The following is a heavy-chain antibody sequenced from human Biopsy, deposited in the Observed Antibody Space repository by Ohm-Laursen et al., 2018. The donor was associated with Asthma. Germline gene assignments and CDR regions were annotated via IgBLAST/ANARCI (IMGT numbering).Heavy chain of an antibody. CDR3: AKDTEGRYDFWSGLSYNYYGMDV. CDR1: GFSFSEFV. V-gene: IGHV3-30*18. CDR2: ISYDGSTK. J-gene: IGHJ6*02. Sequence: SLRLSCTASGFSFSEFVMHWVRQAPGKGLEWVAVISYDGSTKYYADSVKGRFTISRDNSKNTLYLQMSSLRVEDTAVYYCAKDTEGRYDFWSGLSYNYYGMDVWGQGTTVTVSS. D-gene: IGHD3-3*01.